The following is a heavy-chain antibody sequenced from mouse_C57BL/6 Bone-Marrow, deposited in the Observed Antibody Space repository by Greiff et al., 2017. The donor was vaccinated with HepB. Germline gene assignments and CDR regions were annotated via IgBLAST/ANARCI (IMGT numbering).Heavy chain of an antibody. Sequence: EVQLMESGGGLVKPGGSLKLSCAASGFTFSDYGMHWVRQAPEKGLEWVAYISSGSSTSYYADTVKGRFTISRDNAKNTLFLQMTSLRSEDTAMYYCAREDYYGKDYAMDYWGQGTSVTVSS. J-gene: IGHJ4*01. CDR2: ISSGSSTS. D-gene: IGHD1-1*01. CDR1: GFTFSDYG. CDR3: AREDYYGKDYAMDY. V-gene: IGHV5-17*01.